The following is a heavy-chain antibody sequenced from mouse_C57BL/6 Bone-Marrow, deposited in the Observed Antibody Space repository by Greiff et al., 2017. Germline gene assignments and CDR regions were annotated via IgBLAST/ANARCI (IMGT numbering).Heavy chain of an antibody. Sequence: VQLQQPGAELVMPWASVKLSCKASGYTFTSYWMHWVKQRPGQGLEWIGEIDPSDSYTNYNQKFKGKSTLTVDKSSSTAYMQLSSLTSEDSAVYYCAREAWLRRRDYAMDYWGQGTSVTVSS. J-gene: IGHJ4*01. CDR3: AREAWLRRRDYAMDY. D-gene: IGHD2-2*01. CDR1: GYTFTSYW. CDR2: IDPSDSYT. V-gene: IGHV1-69*01.